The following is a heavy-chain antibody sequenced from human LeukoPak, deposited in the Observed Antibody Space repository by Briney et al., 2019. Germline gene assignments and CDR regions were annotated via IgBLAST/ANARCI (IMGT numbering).Heavy chain of an antibody. D-gene: IGHD5-12*01. Sequence: PGGSLRLSCAASGFIFSNYRMNWVRQAPGKWLEWVSYISSSSSAIYYADSVKGRFTISRDNAKNSLYLQMNSLRDEDTAVYYCGRGVTTIDSWGRGTLVTVSS. V-gene: IGHV3-48*02. CDR3: GRGVTTIDS. J-gene: IGHJ4*02. CDR1: GFIFSNYR. CDR2: ISSSSSAI.